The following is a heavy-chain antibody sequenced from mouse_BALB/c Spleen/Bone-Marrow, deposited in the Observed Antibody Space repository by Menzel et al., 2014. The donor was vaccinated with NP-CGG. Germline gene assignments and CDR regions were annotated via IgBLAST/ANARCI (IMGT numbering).Heavy chain of an antibody. CDR1: NYTFTTYY. CDR3: ARSRYGSYYGY. CDR2: IYPGNVNT. J-gene: IGHJ2*01. Sequence: HVQLQQSGPELVKPGASVRISCKASNYTFTTYYIYWVKQRPGQGLEWIGWIYPGNVNTKYNEKFKAKATLTADKSSSTAYMQLSSLTSEDSAVYFCARSRYGSYYGYWGQGTPLTVSS. V-gene: IGHV1S56*01. D-gene: IGHD1-1*01.